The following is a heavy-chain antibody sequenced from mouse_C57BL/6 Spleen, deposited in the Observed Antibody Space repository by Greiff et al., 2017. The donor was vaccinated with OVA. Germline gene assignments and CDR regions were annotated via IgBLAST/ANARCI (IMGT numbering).Heavy chain of an antibody. J-gene: IGHJ4*01. Sequence: QVQLQQSGPGLVQPSQCLSITCTASGFSLTSYGVHWVRQPPGQGLEWLGVIWRGGSTDYYAAFISRLSISTDNSKSQVFFKKNSLQADDTAIDYCAKNDLGNAKDYWGQGTTVTVSS. D-gene: IGHD4-1*01. V-gene: IGHV2-4*01. CDR2: IWRGGST. CDR1: GFSLTSYG. CDR3: AKNDLGNAKDY.